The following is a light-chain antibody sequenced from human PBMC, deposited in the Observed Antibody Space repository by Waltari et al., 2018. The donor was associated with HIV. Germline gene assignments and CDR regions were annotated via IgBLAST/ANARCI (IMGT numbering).Light chain of an antibody. Sequence: QSVLTPPPSASGTPGQRVHLSCSGSNSHIGNNFVYWYQPLPGTTPKLLIYRNNQRPSVVPDRFSGSKSGTSASLAISGLRSEEEADYYCAAWDDSLSGWVFGGGTTVTVL. CDR1: NSHIGNNF. CDR2: RNN. J-gene: IGLJ3*02. V-gene: IGLV1-47*01. CDR3: AAWDDSLSGWV.